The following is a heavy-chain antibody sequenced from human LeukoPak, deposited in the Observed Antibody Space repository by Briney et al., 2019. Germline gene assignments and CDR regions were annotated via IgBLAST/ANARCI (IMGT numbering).Heavy chain of an antibody. Sequence: GGSLRLSCAASEFIVSTNYMSWVRQPPGKGPEWVSVIYSGGSTYYADSVKGRFTISRDNSKNTLYLQMNSLRAEDTAVYYCARDSAAVGRGGFDYWGQGTLVTVSS. D-gene: IGHD6-13*01. CDR2: IYSGGST. CDR3: ARDSAAVGRGGFDY. V-gene: IGHV3-53*01. J-gene: IGHJ4*02. CDR1: EFIVSTNY.